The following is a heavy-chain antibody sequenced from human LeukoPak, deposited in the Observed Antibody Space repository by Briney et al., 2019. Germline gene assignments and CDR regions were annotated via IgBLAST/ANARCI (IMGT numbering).Heavy chain of an antibody. V-gene: IGHV1-2*02. CDR1: GYTFTGYY. Sequence: ASVKVSCKASGYTFTGYYMHWVRQAPGQGLEWMGWINPNSGGTNYAQKFQGRVTMTRDTSTSTAYMELRSLRSDDTAVYYCARWGSGWSIDYWGQGTLVTVSS. CDR3: ARWGSGWSIDY. J-gene: IGHJ4*02. CDR2: INPNSGGT. D-gene: IGHD6-19*01.